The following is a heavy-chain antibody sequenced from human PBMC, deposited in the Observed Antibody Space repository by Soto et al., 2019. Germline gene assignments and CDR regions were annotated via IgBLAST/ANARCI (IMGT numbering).Heavy chain of an antibody. J-gene: IGHJ4*02. CDR3: VRDGGGYNYGSILFYFDY. CDR2: ISYDGNMK. Sequence: PGGSLRLSCVASGFTFRSYSLHWVRQAPGKGLEWVGVISYDGNMKYYADSVKGRFTISRDTSKNTQFLQMNSLQAEDTAVYFCVRDGGGYNYGSILFYFDYWGQGTLVTVSS. D-gene: IGHD5-18*01. CDR1: GFTFRSYS. V-gene: IGHV3-30*04.